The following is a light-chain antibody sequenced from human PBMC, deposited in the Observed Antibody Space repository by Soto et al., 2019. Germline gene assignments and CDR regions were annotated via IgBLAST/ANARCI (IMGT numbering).Light chain of an antibody. Sequence: ILLTQSPGTLSLSPGERATLSCRASQSVSSSYLAWYQQQPGQAPRLLIYGASSRATGIPDRFSGSGSGTEFTLTISSLQPDDFATYYCQHYNSYSEAFGQGTKVDIK. CDR1: QSVSSSY. CDR2: GAS. CDR3: QHYNSYSEA. V-gene: IGKV3-20*01. J-gene: IGKJ1*01.